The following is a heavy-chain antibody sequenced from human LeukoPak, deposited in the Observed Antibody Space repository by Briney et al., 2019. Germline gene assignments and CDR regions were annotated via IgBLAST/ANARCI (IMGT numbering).Heavy chain of an antibody. CDR2: IYTSGST. V-gene: IGHV4-4*07. J-gene: IGHJ4*02. CDR3: VISSGYYTYDY. CDR1: GGSISSYY. Sequence: SETLSLTCTVSGGSISSYYWSWIRQPAGKGLEWIGRIYTSGSTNYSPSLKSRVTMSVDTSKNQFSLKLSSVTAADTAVYYCVISSGYYTYDYWGQGTLVTVSS. D-gene: IGHD3-22*01.